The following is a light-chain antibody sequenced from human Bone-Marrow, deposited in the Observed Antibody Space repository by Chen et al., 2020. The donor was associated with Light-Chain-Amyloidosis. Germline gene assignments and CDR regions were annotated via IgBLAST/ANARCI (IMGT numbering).Light chain of an antibody. CDR1: DLPTKY. CDR3: QSADSSGTYEVI. J-gene: IGLJ2*01. CDR2: RDT. V-gene: IGLV3-25*03. Sequence: SYELTQPPSVSVSPGTTARFPCSGDDLPTKYSYWYQQKPGQAPVLVIHRDTERPSGISERFSGSSSGTTATLTISGVQAEDEADYHCQSADSSGTYEVIFGGGTKLTVL.